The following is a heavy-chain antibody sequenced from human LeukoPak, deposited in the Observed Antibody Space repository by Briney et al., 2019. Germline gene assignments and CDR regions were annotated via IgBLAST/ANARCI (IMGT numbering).Heavy chain of an antibody. CDR2: IYHSGST. J-gene: IGHJ4*02. CDR1: GYSISSGYY. D-gene: IGHD1-26*01. CDR3: ARQGGDYFDY. Sequence: PSETLSLTCAVSGYSISSGYYWGWIRQPPGNGLEWIGSIYHSGSTYYNPSLKSRVTISVDTSKNQFSLKLSSVTAADTAVYYCARQGGDYFDYWGQGTLVTVSS. V-gene: IGHV4-38-2*01.